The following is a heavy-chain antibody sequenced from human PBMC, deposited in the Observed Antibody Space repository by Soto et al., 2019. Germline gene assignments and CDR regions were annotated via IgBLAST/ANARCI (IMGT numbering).Heavy chain of an antibody. D-gene: IGHD3-22*01. V-gene: IGHV1-8*01. CDR3: ARGGDSSGYFLGGY. CDR1: GYTFTSYD. CDR2: MNPNSGNT. Sequence: ASVKVSFKASGYTFTSYDINWVRQATGQGLEWMGWMNPNSGNTGYAQKFQGRVTMTRNTSISTAYMELSSLRSEDTAVYYCARGGDSSGYFLGGYWGQGTLVTVSS. J-gene: IGHJ4*02.